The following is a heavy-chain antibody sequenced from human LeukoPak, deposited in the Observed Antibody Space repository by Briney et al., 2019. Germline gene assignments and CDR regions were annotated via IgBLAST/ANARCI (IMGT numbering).Heavy chain of an antibody. CDR1: GFTFSSYS. CDR2: ISSSSSTI. Sequence: GGSLRLSCAASGFTFSSYSMNWVRQAPGKGLEWVSYISSSSSTIYYADSVKGRFTISRDNAKNSLYLQMNSLRAEDTALYYCAKDPRRDQYGPFQHWGQGTLVTVSS. V-gene: IGHV3-48*01. D-gene: IGHD2-2*01. CDR3: AKDPRRDQYGPFQH. J-gene: IGHJ1*01.